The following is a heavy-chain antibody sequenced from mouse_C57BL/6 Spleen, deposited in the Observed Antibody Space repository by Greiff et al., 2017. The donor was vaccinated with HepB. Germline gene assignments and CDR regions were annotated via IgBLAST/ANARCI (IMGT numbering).Heavy chain of an antibody. D-gene: IGHD2-1*01. CDR3: ASVYGNYAMDY. CDR1: GFTFSSYA. J-gene: IGHJ4*01. CDR2: ISDGGSYT. V-gene: IGHV5-4*01. Sequence: EVQGVESGGGLVKPGGSLKLSCAASGFTFSSYAMSWVRQTPEKRLEWVATISDGGSYTYYPDNVKGRFTISRDNAKNNLYLQMSHLKSEDTAMYYCASVYGNYAMDYWGQGTSVTVSS.